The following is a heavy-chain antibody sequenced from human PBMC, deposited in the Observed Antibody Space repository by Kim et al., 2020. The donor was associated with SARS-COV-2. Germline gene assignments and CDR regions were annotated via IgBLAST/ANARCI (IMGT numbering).Heavy chain of an antibody. D-gene: IGHD6-19*01. J-gene: IGHJ4*02. CDR2: LSSNSAYV. CDR3: VREARYSRLSSGDYYDY. V-gene: IGHV3-21*03. CDR1: GFIFGRYT. Sequence: GGSLRLSCEASGFIFGRYTMNWVRQVPGKGLEWVSSLSSNSAYVYYADSLAGRLSISRDNARDTLFLQMDRLRAEDTGVYYGVREARYSRLSSGDYYDYGGKGTLVTFSS.